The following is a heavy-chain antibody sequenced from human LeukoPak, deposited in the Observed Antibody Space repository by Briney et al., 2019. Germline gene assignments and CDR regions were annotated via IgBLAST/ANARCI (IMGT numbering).Heavy chain of an antibody. J-gene: IGHJ5*02. D-gene: IGHD2-2*01. V-gene: IGHV1-18*01. CDR1: GYTFTSYG. CDR2: ISAYNGNT. Sequence: ASVKVSCKASGYTFTSYGISWVRQAPGQGLEWMGWISAYNGNTNYAQKLQGRVTMTTDTSTSTAYMELRSLRSDDTAVYYCARELGYCSSTSCYGRYNWFDPWGQGILVTVSS. CDR3: ARELGYCSSTSCYGRYNWFDP.